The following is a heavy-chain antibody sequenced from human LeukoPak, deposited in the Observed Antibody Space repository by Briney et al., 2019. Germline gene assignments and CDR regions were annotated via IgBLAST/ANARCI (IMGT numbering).Heavy chain of an antibody. Sequence: PGGSLRLSCAASGFTFSSYSMNWVRQAPGKGLEWVSYISSSSSTIYYADSVKGRFTISRDNAKNSLYLQMNSLRAEDTAVYYCVRARTPDAFDIWGQGTMVTVSS. J-gene: IGHJ3*02. V-gene: IGHV3-48*01. CDR2: ISSSSSTI. CDR1: GFTFSSYS. CDR3: VRARTPDAFDI.